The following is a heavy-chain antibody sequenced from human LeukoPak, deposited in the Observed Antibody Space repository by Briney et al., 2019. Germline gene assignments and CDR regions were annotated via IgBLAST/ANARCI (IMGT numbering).Heavy chain of an antibody. CDR1: GFTFRNYW. Sequence: SGGSLRLSCVASGFTFRNYWMSWARQVPGKGLEWVASIKEDGSEKNYVDSVKGRVTISRDNAKNSLYLHMNSLRAEDTAVFYCARAVASNWFDPWGQGTLVTVSS. CDR2: IKEDGSEK. J-gene: IGHJ5*02. D-gene: IGHD4-23*01. V-gene: IGHV3-7*01. CDR3: ARAVASNWFDP.